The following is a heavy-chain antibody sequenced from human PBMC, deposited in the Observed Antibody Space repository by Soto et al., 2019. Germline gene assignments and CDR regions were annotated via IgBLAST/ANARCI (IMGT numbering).Heavy chain of an antibody. CDR2: ISSSSSYI. CDR3: ARVSNTYYYDSSGYSLGPDDY. V-gene: IGHV3-21*01. CDR1: VFTFSSYS. D-gene: IGHD3-22*01. J-gene: IGHJ4*02. Sequence: GGSLRLSCAASVFTFSSYSMNWVRQAPGKGLEWVSSISSSSSYIYYADSVKGRFTISRDNAKNSLYLQMNSLRAEDTAVYYCARVSNTYYYDSSGYSLGPDDYWGQGTLVTVSS.